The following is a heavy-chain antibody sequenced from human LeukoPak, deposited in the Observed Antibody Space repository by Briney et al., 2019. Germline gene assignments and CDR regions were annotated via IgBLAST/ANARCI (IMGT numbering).Heavy chain of an antibody. CDR3: AREKYCSGGSCLDY. J-gene: IGHJ4*02. D-gene: IGHD2-15*01. V-gene: IGHV4-30-2*01. Sequence: PSQTLSLTCAVSGGSISSGGYSWSWIRQPPGKGLEWIGYIYHSGSTYYNPSLKSRVTISVDRSKNQFSLKLSSVTAADTAVYYCAREKYCSGGSCLDYWGQGTLVTVSS. CDR1: GGSISSGGYS. CDR2: IYHSGST.